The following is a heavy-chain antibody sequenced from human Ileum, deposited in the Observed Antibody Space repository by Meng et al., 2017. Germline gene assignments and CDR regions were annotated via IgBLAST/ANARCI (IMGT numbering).Heavy chain of an antibody. V-gene: IGHV4-39*07. CDR2: IHYSGST. CDR3: ARQPTGYPNWLDP. J-gene: IGHJ5*02. CDR1: GGSMSGNFYS. Sequence: LQLKESGPGLVRPSETLSLTCTVSGGSMSGNFYSWAWIRQPPGKGLEWIVTIHYSGSTYYNPSLKSRVTTSIDTSKKQFFLKLSSVTAADTAVYFCARQPTGYPNWLDPWGQGTLVTVSS. D-gene: IGHD3-9*01.